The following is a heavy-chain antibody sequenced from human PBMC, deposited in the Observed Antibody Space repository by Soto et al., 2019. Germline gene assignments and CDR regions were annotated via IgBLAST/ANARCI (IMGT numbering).Heavy chain of an antibody. CDR3: AKDPTSYDSSAQFDS. D-gene: IGHD3-22*01. Sequence: QPGGSLRLSCAASGFNFNIFAMNWVRQAPGKGLEWVSGISGGGGSTYYADSVKGRFTISRDNSKNTLYLQMNSLRAEDTAVYYCAKDPTSYDSSAQFDSWGQGTLVTVSS. CDR2: ISGGGGST. V-gene: IGHV3-23*01. J-gene: IGHJ4*02. CDR1: GFNFNIFA.